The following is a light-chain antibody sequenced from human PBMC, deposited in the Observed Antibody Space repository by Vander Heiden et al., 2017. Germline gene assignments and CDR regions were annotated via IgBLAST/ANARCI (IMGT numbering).Light chain of an antibody. CDR2: LNSDGSH. CDR1: SGHSSYA. Sequence: LGASFKLTCTLSSGHSSYAIAWHQQQPEKGPRYLMNLNSDGSHTKGDGIPDRFSGSSSGAERYLTISSLQYEDEADYYCQTGGTGIQVFGGGTKLTVL. CDR3: QTGGTGIQV. J-gene: IGLJ3*02. V-gene: IGLV4-69*01.